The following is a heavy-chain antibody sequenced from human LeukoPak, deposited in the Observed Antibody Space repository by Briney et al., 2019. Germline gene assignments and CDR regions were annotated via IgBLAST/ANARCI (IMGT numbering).Heavy chain of an antibody. CDR2: INHSGST. J-gene: IGHJ5*02. V-gene: IGHV4-34*01. Sequence: SETLSLTCAVYGGSFSGYYWSWIRQPPGKGLEWIGEINHSGSTNYNPSLKSRVTISVDTSMNQFSLKLSSVTAADTAVYYCARILTTVTTSWFDPWGQGTLVTVSS. CDR1: GGSFSGYY. CDR3: ARILTTVTTSWFDP. D-gene: IGHD4-17*01.